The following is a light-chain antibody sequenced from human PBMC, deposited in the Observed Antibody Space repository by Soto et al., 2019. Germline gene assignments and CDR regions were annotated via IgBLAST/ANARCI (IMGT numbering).Light chain of an antibody. CDR1: QNINDW. CDR3: QQYNTYSFT. J-gene: IGKJ3*01. Sequence: DIQMTQSPSTLSASVGDRVTITCRASQNINDWFAWYQQKPGKAPRLLIYKASTLESGVPSRFSGSGFGTEFTLTLSSLQPDDFATYYCQQYNTYSFTFGPGAKVDIK. CDR2: KAS. V-gene: IGKV1-5*03.